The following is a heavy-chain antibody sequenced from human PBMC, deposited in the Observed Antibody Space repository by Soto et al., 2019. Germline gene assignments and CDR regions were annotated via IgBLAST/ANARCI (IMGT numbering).Heavy chain of an antibody. CDR1: VFTFWGDW. CDR2: IKQDGSAK. V-gene: IGHV3-7*01. CDR3: ARDFYGGFSYGPGED. Sequence: VGSLRLSCVSSVFTFWGDWMSWVRHSPRKGLEWVANIKQDGSAKQYLDSVRGRFTISRDNSKNSVYLQMNSLRAEDTALYYCARDFYGGFSYGPGEDLGQGTLVNVS. J-gene: IGHJ4*02. D-gene: IGHD2-15*01.